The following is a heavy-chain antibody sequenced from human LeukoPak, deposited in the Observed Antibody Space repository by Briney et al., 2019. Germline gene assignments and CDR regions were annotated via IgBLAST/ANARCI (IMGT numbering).Heavy chain of an antibody. CDR1: GFTFSSSA. Sequence: PGGSLRLSCAASGFTFSSSAMSWVRQVPGKGLEWVSGISASGGSTYYADSVRGRFTISRDNAKNSLYLQLNSLRAEDTAVYYCARARGGYDFDYWGQGTLVTVSS. CDR2: ISASGGST. J-gene: IGHJ4*02. D-gene: IGHD5-12*01. CDR3: ARARGGYDFDY. V-gene: IGHV3-23*01.